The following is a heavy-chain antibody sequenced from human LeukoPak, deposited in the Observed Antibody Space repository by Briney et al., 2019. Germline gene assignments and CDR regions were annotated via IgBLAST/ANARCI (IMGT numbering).Heavy chain of an antibody. J-gene: IGHJ4*02. CDR2: MNPNSGNT. CDR1: GYTFTSYD. V-gene: IGHV1-8*01. CDR3: ARGRHSSSWEDY. Sequence: VASVKVSCKASGYTFTSYDINWVRQATGQGLEWMGWMNPNSGNTGYAQKSQGRVTMTRNTSISTAYMELSSLRSEDTAVYYCARGRHSSSWEDYWGQGTLVTVSS. D-gene: IGHD6-13*01.